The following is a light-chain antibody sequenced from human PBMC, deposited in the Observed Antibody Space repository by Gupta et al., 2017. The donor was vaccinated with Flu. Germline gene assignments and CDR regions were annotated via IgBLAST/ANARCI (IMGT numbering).Light chain of an antibody. CDR2: GSS. V-gene: IGKV3-20*01. Sequence: EIVLTLSPATLYLSPGASATLSCSARQSVSSSYLAWYQQRPGQAPRLLIYGSSRRATGVPDRFSGSGSGTDFTLKISRLEPEDFGVYYCKQYGSSPWTFGQGTKVEIK. CDR1: QSVSSSY. J-gene: IGKJ1*01. CDR3: KQYGSSPWT.